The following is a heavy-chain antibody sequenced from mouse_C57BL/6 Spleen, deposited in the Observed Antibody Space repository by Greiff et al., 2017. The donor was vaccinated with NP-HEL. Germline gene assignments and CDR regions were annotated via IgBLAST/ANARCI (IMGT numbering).Heavy chain of an antibody. D-gene: IGHD1-1*01. V-gene: IGHV1-82*01. Sequence: QVQLQQSGPELVKPGASVKISCKASGYAFSSSWMNWVKQRPGKGLEWIGRIYPGDGDTNYNGKFKGKATLTADKSSSTAYMQLSSLTSEDSAVYFCARTVITTEAMDYWGQGTSVTVSS. CDR1: GYAFSSSW. CDR2: IYPGDGDT. CDR3: ARTVITTEAMDY. J-gene: IGHJ4*01.